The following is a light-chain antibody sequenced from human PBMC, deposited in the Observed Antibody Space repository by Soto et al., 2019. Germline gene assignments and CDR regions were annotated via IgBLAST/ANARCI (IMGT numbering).Light chain of an antibody. Sequence: QSALTQPASVSGSPGQSITISCTGTSTDIGAYNYVSWYQQHPGKAPKLRIYEVTNRPSGVSNRFSGSKSGNTASLTISGLQAEDEANYYCNSYTTLSNRVFGTGTKV. CDR2: EVT. CDR1: STDIGAYNY. V-gene: IGLV2-14*01. CDR3: NSYTTLSNRV. J-gene: IGLJ1*01.